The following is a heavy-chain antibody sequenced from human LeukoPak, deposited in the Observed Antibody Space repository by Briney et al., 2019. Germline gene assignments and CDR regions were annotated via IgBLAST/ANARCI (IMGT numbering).Heavy chain of an antibody. Sequence: GESLKISCKGSGYSFTSYWLAWLRQMPGKGLEWMGIIYPGDSDTRYSPSFQGQVTISADKSISTAYLQWGSLKASDTAMYYCAGLLEGDYYFDYWGQGTLVTVSS. CDR3: AGLLEGDYYFDY. CDR1: GYSFTSYW. CDR2: IYPGDSDT. J-gene: IGHJ4*02. V-gene: IGHV5-51*01. D-gene: IGHD1-1*01.